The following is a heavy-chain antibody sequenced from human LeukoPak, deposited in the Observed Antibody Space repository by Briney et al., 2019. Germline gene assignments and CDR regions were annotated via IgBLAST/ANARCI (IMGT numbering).Heavy chain of an antibody. Sequence: PGGSLRLSCAASGFPSPSGLSFNNYAMAWVRPAPGKGLQWVSGISGSGASTYYSESVKGRFTISRDNSKNTLYLRMNNLRAEDTALYYCAKGASSAWLLYWFDPWGQGTLVTVSP. CDR1: GFPSPSGLSFNNYA. D-gene: IGHD3-22*01. V-gene: IGHV3-23*01. CDR2: ISGSGAST. CDR3: AKGASSAWLLYWFDP. J-gene: IGHJ5*02.